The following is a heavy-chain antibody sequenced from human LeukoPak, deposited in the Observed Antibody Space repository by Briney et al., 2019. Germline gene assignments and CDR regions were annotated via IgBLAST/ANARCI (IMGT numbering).Heavy chain of an antibody. CDR1: GFIFNDYA. CDR2: ISWNSDYS. D-gene: IGHD3-10*01. CDR3: ARNPMEGYSYGPGYFDL. V-gene: IGHV3-9*01. J-gene: IGHJ2*01. Sequence: PGRSLRLSCAASGFIFNDYAMQWVRQAPGKGLEWVSSISWNSDYSGYADSVKGRFTISKDNAKNSLYLQMNSLRVDDTALYFCARNPMEGYSYGPGYFDLWGRGTRVTVSS.